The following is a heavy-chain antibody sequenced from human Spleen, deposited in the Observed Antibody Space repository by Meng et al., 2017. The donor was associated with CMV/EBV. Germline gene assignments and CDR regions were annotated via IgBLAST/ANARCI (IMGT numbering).Heavy chain of an antibody. J-gene: IGHJ6*02. CDR3: ARDPRPGAYYFGMDV. Sequence: GSLKISCAASGFTFSDYYMSWIRQAPGKGLEWVSYISSTGSTIYYADSVKGRFTISRDNAKNSLYLQMNSLRAADTAMYYCARDPRPGAYYFGMDVWGQGTTVTVSS. CDR1: GFTFSDYY. D-gene: IGHD6-6*01. CDR2: ISSTGSTI. V-gene: IGHV3-11*04.